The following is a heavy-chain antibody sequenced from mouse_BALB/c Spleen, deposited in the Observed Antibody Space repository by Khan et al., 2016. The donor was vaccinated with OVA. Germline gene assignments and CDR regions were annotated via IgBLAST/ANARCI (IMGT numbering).Heavy chain of an antibody. J-gene: IGHJ4*01. CDR1: GFSLTTYG. D-gene: IGHD2-1*01. CDR3: TIDLPYPSYTMDY. Sequence: QVQLKESGPGLVAPSQSLSITCTVSGFSLTTYGVHWVRQAPGKGLEWLGAIGAGGSTNYNSALMARLSISKENSKSQAFLKMNSLQTDDTAMYYCTIDLPYPSYTMDYWGQGTSITVSS. CDR2: IGAGGST. V-gene: IGHV2-9*02.